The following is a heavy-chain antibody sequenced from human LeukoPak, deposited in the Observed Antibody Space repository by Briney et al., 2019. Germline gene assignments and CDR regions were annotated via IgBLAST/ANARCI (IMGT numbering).Heavy chain of an antibody. D-gene: IGHD1-26*01. J-gene: IGHJ4*02. Sequence: PGGSLRLSCAASGFTFNNCGMSWVRQAPGKGLEWVSAISGSSGRTYYADSVKGRFTISRDNSKNTLYLQMNSLRAEDTAVYYCARGSYSGSYYGDYWGQGTLVTVSS. CDR2: ISGSSGRT. V-gene: IGHV3-23*01. CDR3: ARGSYSGSYYGDY. CDR1: GFTFNNCG.